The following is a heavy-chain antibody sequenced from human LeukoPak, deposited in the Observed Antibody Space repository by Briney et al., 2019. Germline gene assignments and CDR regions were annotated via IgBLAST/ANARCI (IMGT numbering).Heavy chain of an antibody. V-gene: IGHV3-48*03. CDR1: GFTFSTYE. CDR3: ARVGPWVNPDYYYYYMDV. Sequence: PGGSLRLSCVASGFTFSTYEMNWVRQAPGKGLQWVSYISNSDNTIKYADSVKGRFTISRDNAKSSLYLQMNSLRAEDTAVYYCARVGPWVNPDYYYYYMDVWGKGTTVTVSS. J-gene: IGHJ6*03. CDR2: ISNSDNTI. D-gene: IGHD1-14*01.